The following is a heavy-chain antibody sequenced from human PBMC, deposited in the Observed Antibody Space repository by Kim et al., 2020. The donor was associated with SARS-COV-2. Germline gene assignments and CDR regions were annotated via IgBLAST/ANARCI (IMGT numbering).Heavy chain of an antibody. D-gene: IGHD1-26*01. J-gene: IGHJ5*02. Sequence: ADSVKGRFTIARDNAKNTLYLQMNRLRAEDTAVYYCARPYSGSYLGWFDPWGQRTLVTVSS. V-gene: IGHV3-30*01. CDR3: ARPYSGSYLGWFDP.